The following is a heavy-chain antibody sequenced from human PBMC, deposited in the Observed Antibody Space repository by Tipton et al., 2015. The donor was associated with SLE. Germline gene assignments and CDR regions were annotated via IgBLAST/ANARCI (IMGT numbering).Heavy chain of an antibody. CDR3: ARDSSGWVSFDY. CDR1: GGSISSHY. J-gene: IGHJ4*02. V-gene: IGHV4-34*01. Sequence: TLSLTCTVSGGSISSHYWSWIRQPPGKGLEWIGEINHSGSTNYNPSLKSRVTISVDTSKNQFSLKLSSVTAADTAVYYCARDSSGWVSFDYWGQGTLVTVSS. CDR2: INHSGST. D-gene: IGHD6-19*01.